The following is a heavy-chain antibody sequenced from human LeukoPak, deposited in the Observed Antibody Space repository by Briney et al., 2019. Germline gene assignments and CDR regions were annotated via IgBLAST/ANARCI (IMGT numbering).Heavy chain of an antibody. J-gene: IGHJ4*02. D-gene: IGHD1-26*01. Sequence: QPGGSLRLSCAVSGFTFSRNAMNWVRHAPGKGLEWVASISGNGLGTYYADSVKGRFNISRDNSKNTLYLHMESLRTEDTAVYYCAKDANYFDSGSYLIPFDFWGQGTRVTVSS. CDR1: GFTFSRNA. CDR2: ISGNGLGT. CDR3: AKDANYFDSGSYLIPFDF. V-gene: IGHV3-23*01.